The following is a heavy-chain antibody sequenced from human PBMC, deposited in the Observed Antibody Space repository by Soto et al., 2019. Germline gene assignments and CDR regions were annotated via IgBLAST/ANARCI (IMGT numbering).Heavy chain of an antibody. J-gene: IGHJ4*02. Sequence: SETLSLTCPAYGGSFNNLFWSWIRQPPGKGLEWIGEINHSGSTNYNPSLKSRVTISVDTSKSQFSLNLSSVTAADTAVYYCARVHNRYGLYYFNHWGQGTLVTVS. CDR1: GGSFNNLF. V-gene: IGHV4-34*01. CDR3: ARVHNRYGLYYFNH. CDR2: INHSGST. D-gene: IGHD5-18*01.